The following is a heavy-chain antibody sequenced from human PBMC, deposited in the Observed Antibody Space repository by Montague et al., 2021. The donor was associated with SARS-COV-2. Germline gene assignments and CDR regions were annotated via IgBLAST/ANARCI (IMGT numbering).Heavy chain of an antibody. CDR2: IYTSGST. V-gene: IGHV4-61*02. CDR1: GGSISSGSYY. CDR3: AGVVGFDFDY. Sequence: TLSLTCTVSGGSISSGSYYWSWIRQPAGKGLEWIGRIYTSGSTNYNPSPKSRVTISVDTSKNQFSLKLSSVTAADTAVYYCAGVVGFDFDYWGQGTLVTVSS. J-gene: IGHJ4*02. D-gene: IGHD2-21*01.